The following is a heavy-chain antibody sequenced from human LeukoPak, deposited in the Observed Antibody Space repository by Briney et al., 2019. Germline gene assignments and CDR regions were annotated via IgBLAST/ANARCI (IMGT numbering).Heavy chain of an antibody. D-gene: IGHD1-26*01. CDR3: AKAGRESYVPLDY. V-gene: IGHV1-18*01. J-gene: IGHJ4*02. CDR2: ISGYNGKT. Sequence: ASVKVSSKPSLDTLTADVITTVPQAPGQGLEWMGWISGYNGKTNYAQKLQGRVTMTRDTSTSTAYMELRSLTSDATAVSYCAKAGRESYVPLDYWGQGTLVTVSS. CDR1: LDTLTADV.